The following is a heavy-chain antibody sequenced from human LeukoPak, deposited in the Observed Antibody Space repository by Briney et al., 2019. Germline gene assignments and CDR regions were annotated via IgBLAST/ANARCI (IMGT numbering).Heavy chain of an antibody. CDR1: GGSISSSH. V-gene: IGHV3-23*01. J-gene: IGHJ4*02. CDR3: HIKRFGELFLDY. CDR2: ISGSGGST. Sequence: ETLSLTCAVSGGSISSSHWWSWVRQPPGKGLEWISAISGSGGSTYYADSVKGRFTISRDNSKNTLYLQMNSLRAEDTAVYYCHIKRFGELFLDYWGQGTLVTVSS. D-gene: IGHD3-10*01.